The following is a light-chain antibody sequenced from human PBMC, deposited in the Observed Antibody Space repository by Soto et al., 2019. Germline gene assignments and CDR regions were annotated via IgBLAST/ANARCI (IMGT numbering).Light chain of an antibody. V-gene: IGLV2-14*01. CDR3: SSYTSSSIDYV. CDR1: SSDVGGYNY. CDR2: EVS. J-gene: IGLJ1*01. Sequence: QSVLTQPASVSGSPGQSITISCTGTSSDVGGYNYVSWYQQHPGKAPKLMIYEVSNRPSGVSNRFSGSKSGNTASLTISGLQAEDEADYYSSSYTSSSIDYVFGTGTKVTVL.